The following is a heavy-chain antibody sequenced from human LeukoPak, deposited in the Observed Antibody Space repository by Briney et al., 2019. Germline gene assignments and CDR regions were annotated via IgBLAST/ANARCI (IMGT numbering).Heavy chain of an antibody. D-gene: IGHD3-22*01. J-gene: IGHJ4*02. CDR3: ARVGFHSSGYYFLGNEN. V-gene: IGHV4-34*01. Sequence: SETLSLTCAVYGGSFSGYYWSWIRQPPGKGLEWIGEINHSGSTNYNPSLKSRVTISVDTSKNQFSLKLSSVTAADTAMYYCARVGFHSSGYYFLGNENWGQGTLVTVSS. CDR1: GGSFSGYY. CDR2: INHSGST.